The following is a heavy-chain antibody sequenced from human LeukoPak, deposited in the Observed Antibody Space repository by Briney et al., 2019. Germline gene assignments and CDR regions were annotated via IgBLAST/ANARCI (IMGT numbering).Heavy chain of an antibody. J-gene: IGHJ4*02. Sequence: GGSLRLSCAASGFTFTNYAMNWVRQAPGKGLEWVSSITGDGGSTYYADSVKGRFTISRDNSKNTLYLQMNSLRAEDTAVYYCAKSASSWYYFDYWGQGTLVTVSS. CDR3: AKSASSWYYFDY. CDR1: GFTFTNYA. CDR2: ITGDGGST. V-gene: IGHV3-23*01. D-gene: IGHD6-13*01.